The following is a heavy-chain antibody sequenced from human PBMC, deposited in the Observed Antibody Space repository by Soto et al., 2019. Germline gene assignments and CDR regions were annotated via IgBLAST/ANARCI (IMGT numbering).Heavy chain of an antibody. V-gene: IGHV1-69*02. CDR1: GGTFSSYT. J-gene: IGHJ6*03. Sequence: QVQLVQSGAEVKKPGSSVKVSCKASGGTFSSYTISWVRQAPGQGLEWMGRIIPILGIANYAQKFQGRVTITADKATSTAYMELSSLRSEDTAVYYCARGMEYAGWDDYYYMDVWGKGTTVTVSS. D-gene: IGHD1-26*01. CDR2: IIPILGIA. CDR3: ARGMEYAGWDDYYYMDV.